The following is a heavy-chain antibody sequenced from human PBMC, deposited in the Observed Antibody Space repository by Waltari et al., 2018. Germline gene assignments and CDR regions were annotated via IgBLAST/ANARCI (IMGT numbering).Heavy chain of an antibody. Sequence: QLQLQESGPGLVKPSGTLSFTCAVSGDSMISTDWWSWVRQPPGKGLEWLGQVHGSGKTNYSPSFATRVTISLDTYSKQFSLTMTYATAADTAVYYCARDRGRGLYLDSWGPGTLVTVSP. V-gene: IGHV4-4*02. CDR2: VHGSGKT. J-gene: IGHJ4*02. CDR3: ARDRGRGLYLDS. CDR1: GDSMISTDW. D-gene: IGHD2-15*01.